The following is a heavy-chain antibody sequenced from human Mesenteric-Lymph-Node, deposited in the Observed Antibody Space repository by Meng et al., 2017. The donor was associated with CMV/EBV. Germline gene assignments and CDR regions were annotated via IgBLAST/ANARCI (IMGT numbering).Heavy chain of an antibody. V-gene: IGHV1-46*01. CDR1: GYTFRNYY. CDR3: ARPFDTSGFDY. J-gene: IGHJ4*02. D-gene: IGHD6-19*01. CDR2: INPSGGGT. Sequence: KASGYTFRNYYMHWVRQAPGQGLEWMGVINPSGGGTNYAQKFQGRITVTRDTSTSTVYMELSSLRSEDTAVYYCARPFDTSGFDYWGQGTLVTVSS.